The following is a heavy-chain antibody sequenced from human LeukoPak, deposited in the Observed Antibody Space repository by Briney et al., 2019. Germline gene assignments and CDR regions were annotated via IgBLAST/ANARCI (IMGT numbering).Heavy chain of an antibody. V-gene: IGHV3-23*01. CDR2: ISGSGGST. CDR3: AKEYASLGRGGLFDY. CDR1: GFTFSSYA. D-gene: IGHD3-16*01. J-gene: IGHJ4*02. Sequence: GGSLRLSCAASGFTFSSYAMSWVRQAPGKGLEWVSAISGSGGSTYYADSVKGRFTISRDNSKNTLYLQMNSLRAEDTAVYYCAKEYASLGRGGLFDYWDQGTLVTVSS.